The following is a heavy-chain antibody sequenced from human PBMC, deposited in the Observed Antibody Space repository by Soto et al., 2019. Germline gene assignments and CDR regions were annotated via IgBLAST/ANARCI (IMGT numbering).Heavy chain of an antibody. J-gene: IGHJ6*02. CDR3: ARGFFGGSSPGMDV. CDR2: IIPIFGTA. D-gene: IGHD2-15*01. CDR1: GGTFSSYA. V-gene: IGHV1-69*13. Sequence: SVKVSCKASGGTFSSYAISWVRQAPGQGLEWMGGIIPIFGTANYAQKFQGRVTITADESTSTAYMELSSLRSEDTAVYYCARGFFGGSSPGMDVWGQGTTVTVS.